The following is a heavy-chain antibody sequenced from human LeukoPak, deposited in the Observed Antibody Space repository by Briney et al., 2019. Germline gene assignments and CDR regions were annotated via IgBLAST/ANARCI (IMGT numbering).Heavy chain of an antibody. V-gene: IGHV3-30*02. CDR3: AKDKGPYYDSSGYTDY. CDR1: GFTFSSYG. Sequence: GGSLRLSCAASGFTFSSYGMHWVRQAPGKGLEWVAFMRYDGSNKYYADSVKGRFTISRDNSKNTLYLQMNSLRAEDTAVYYCAKDKGPYYDSSGYTDYWGQGTLVTVSS. J-gene: IGHJ4*02. CDR2: MRYDGSNK. D-gene: IGHD3-22*01.